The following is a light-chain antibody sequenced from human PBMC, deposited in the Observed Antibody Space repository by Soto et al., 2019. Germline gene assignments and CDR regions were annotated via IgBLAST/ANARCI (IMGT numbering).Light chain of an antibody. Sequence: QSALTQPPSASGSPGQSVTISCTGTSSDIGAYNYVSWYQQHPGKAPKLMIHEVSKRPSGVPDRFSGSKSGNTASLIVSGLQAEDEADYYCSSYAGSNDRWVFGGGTKVTVL. CDR1: SSDIGAYNY. CDR2: EVS. V-gene: IGLV2-8*01. J-gene: IGLJ3*02. CDR3: SSYAGSNDRWV.